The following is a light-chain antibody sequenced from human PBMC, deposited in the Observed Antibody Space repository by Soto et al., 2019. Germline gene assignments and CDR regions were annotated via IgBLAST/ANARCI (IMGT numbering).Light chain of an antibody. J-gene: IGLJ1*01. CDR3: QVWDSSTDDLYV. CDR2: ADS. V-gene: IGLV3-21*02. Sequence: SYELTQPPSVSVAPGQTAIVTCDGNNIGSNSVHWYQQQPGRAPVLVVYADSDLPSGVPERFSGSNSGNTATLTISRVEAGDEADYYCQVWDSSTDDLYVFGPGTKLPVL. CDR1: NIGSNS.